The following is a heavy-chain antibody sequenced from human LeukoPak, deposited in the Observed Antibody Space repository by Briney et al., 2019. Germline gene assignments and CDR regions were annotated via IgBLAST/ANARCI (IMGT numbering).Heavy chain of an antibody. CDR2: ISGSGGGT. V-gene: IGHV3-23*01. Sequence: PGGSLRLSCAASGFPFSSYEMNWVRQAPGKGLEWVSAISGSGGGTYYADSVKGRFTISRDNSKNTLYLQMNSLRAEDTAVYYCAKVSDEGDFDYWGQGTLVTVSS. CDR1: GFPFSSYE. J-gene: IGHJ4*02. D-gene: IGHD3-16*01. CDR3: AKVSDEGDFDY.